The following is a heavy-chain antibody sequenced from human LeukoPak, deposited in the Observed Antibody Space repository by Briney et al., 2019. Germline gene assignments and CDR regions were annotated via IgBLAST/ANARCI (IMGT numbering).Heavy chain of an antibody. J-gene: IGHJ3*02. V-gene: IGHV4-4*02. CDR3: ARPSGMIGSGSYRPDSDDFDI. D-gene: IGHD3-10*01. CDR2: IYHSGST. Sequence: PSETPSFTCAVSGGTISSSSWWRRVRQPPRKGLEWIGAIYHSGSTTYNPSLKSRVTTSVDKSKNQCSLKLSSVTAADTAVYYCARPSGMIGSGSYRPDSDDFDIWGQGTMVTVSS. CDR1: GGTISSSSW.